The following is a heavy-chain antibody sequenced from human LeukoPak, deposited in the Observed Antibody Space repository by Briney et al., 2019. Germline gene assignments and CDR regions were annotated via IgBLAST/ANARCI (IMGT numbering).Heavy chain of an antibody. CDR1: GFTFSTYA. V-gene: IGHV3-23*01. CDR2: ISSSGGTT. J-gene: IGHJ3*01. Sequence: PGGSLRLSCAASGFTFSTYAVNWVRQAPGKGLEWVSAISSSGGTTYYADSVKGRFSISRDNSKNTLYLQMDSLTLEDTAVYYCTRALHTAMVTTGDAFDLWGQGTLVTVSS. CDR3: TRALHTAMVTTGDAFDL. D-gene: IGHD5-18*01.